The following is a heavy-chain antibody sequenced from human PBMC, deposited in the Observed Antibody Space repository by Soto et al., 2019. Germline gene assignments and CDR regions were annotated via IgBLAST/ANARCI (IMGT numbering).Heavy chain of an antibody. CDR2: INAGNGNT. V-gene: IGHV1-3*01. CDR3: ARLHTASGYYYYYGMDV. CDR1: GYTFTSYA. Sequence: ASVKVSCKASGYTFTSYAMHWVRQAPGQRLEWMGWINAGNGNTEYSQKFQGRVTITRDTSASTAYMELSSLRSEDTAVYYCARLHTASGYYYYYGMDVWGQGTTVTVSS. D-gene: IGHD2-21*02. J-gene: IGHJ6*02.